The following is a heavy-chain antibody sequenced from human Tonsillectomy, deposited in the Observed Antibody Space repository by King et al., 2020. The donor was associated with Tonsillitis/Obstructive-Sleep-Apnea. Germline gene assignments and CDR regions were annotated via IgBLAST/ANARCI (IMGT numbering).Heavy chain of an antibody. CDR3: AREGTGDEFYYYFYMDV. CDR2: ISNDGSST. Sequence: VQLVEFGGGLVQPGGSLRLSCAASGFTFSSYWMHWVRQAPGKGLVWVSRISNDGSSTSYADSVKGRFTISRDNARNTLYLQMNSLRAEDTGVYYSAREGTGDEFYYYFYMDVWGKGTTVTVSS. D-gene: IGHD7-27*01. V-gene: IGHV3-74*01. CDR1: GFTFSSYW. J-gene: IGHJ6*03.